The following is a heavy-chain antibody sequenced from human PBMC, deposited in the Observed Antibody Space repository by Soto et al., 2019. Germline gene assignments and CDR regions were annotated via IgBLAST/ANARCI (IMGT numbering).Heavy chain of an antibody. Sequence: GESLKISCRGSGYSFTTYWIAWVRQMPGKGLEWVGIIYPGDSETRYSPSFQGQVTMSADKSISTAYLQWSSLKASDSAIYFCAKHQFSSSISSCCDSWGQGTLVTVSP. J-gene: IGHJ4*02. CDR1: GYSFTTYW. V-gene: IGHV5-51*01. CDR3: AKHQFSSSISSCCDS. D-gene: IGHD2-2*01. CDR2: IYPGDSET.